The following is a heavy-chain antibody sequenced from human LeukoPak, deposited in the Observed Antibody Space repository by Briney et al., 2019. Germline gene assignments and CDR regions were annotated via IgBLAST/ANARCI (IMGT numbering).Heavy chain of an antibody. CDR2: ISNGGAGT. CDR3: AKDHGTNVYDPFDY. D-gene: IGHD2-8*01. Sequence: PGESLRLSCAASGFNFRSHSMSWVRQAPGKGLEWVADISNGGAGTYYADSVKGRFTISRDNSKSTLYLQMSSLRAEDTAVYYCAKDHGTNVYDPFDYWGQGTLVTVSS. V-gene: IGHV3-23*01. CDR1: GFNFRSHS. J-gene: IGHJ4*02.